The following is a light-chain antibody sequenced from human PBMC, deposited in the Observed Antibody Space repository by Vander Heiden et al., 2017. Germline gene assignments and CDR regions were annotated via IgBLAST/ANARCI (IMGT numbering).Light chain of an antibody. CDR1: SSDVAPYNL. Sequence: QSALTQPASVSGSPGQSITISCPGSSSDVAPYNLVSWYQQHPGKAPKLMIYEATKRPSGISNRFSGSKSGNTASLTISGLQSEDEADYYCCSYTTSNTLIFGGGTKLTVL. CDR2: EAT. CDR3: CSYTTSNTLI. V-gene: IGLV2-23*01. J-gene: IGLJ2*01.